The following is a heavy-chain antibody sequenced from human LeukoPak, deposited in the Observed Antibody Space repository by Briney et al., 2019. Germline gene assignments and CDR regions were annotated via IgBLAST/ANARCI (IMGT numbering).Heavy chain of an antibody. V-gene: IGHV3-53*01. CDR1: GFTVSSNF. CDR3: ARDGYGNNYMDV. D-gene: IGHD1/OR15-1a*01. Sequence: GGSLRLSCAAPGFTVSSNFMGWVRQAPGKGLEWVSVIYSGGTTYYSDSVKGRFTISRDNSKNTLYLQMNSLRAEDTAVYYCARDGYGNNYMDVWGKGTTVTVSS. CDR2: IYSGGTT. J-gene: IGHJ6*03.